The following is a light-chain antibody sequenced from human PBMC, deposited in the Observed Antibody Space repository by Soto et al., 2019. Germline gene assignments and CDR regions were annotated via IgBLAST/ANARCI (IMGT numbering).Light chain of an antibody. Sequence: QSVLTQPASVSGSPGQSITISCTGTSSDVGGYNYVSWYQQHPGKAPKLMIYDVSNRPSGVSNRFSGSKSGNTASLTISGLQAEDEADYYCSSYTSSSTRDVVFGGVTQLTVL. CDR1: SSDVGGYNY. CDR3: SSYTSSSTRDVV. CDR2: DVS. J-gene: IGLJ2*01. V-gene: IGLV2-14*01.